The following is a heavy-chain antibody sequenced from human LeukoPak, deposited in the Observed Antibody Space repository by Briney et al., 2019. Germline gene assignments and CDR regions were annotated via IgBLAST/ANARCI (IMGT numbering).Heavy chain of an antibody. CDR1: GYSISSGYY. V-gene: IGHV4-38-2*02. CDR2: IYHSGST. Sequence: SETLSLTCTVSGYSISSGYYWGWIRQPPGKGLEWIGSIYHSGSTYYNPSLKSRVTISVDTSKNQFSLKLSSVTAADTAVYYCAREGWFGPYYYYYMDVWGKGTTVTVSS. CDR3: AREGWFGPYYYYYMDV. J-gene: IGHJ6*03. D-gene: IGHD3-10*01.